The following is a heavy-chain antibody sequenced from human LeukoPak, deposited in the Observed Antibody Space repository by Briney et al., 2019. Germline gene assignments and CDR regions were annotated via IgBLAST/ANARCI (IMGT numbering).Heavy chain of an antibody. D-gene: IGHD3-22*01. V-gene: IGHV3-48*03. CDR1: GFTFSSYE. J-gene: IGHJ4*02. Sequence: GGSLRLSCAASGFTFSSYEMNWVRQAPGKGLEWVSYISSSASTIYYADSVKGRFTISRDNARNSLCLQMNSLRAEDTAVYYCARDQTYYYDSSGYYPRFDYWGQGTLVTVSS. CDR3: ARDQTYYYDSSGYYPRFDY. CDR2: ISSSASTI.